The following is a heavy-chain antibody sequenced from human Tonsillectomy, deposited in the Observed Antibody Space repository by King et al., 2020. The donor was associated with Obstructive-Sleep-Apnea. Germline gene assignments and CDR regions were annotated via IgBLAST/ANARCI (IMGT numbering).Heavy chain of an antibody. CDR1: GFTFSSYS. Sequence: QLVQSGGGLVKPGGSLRLSCAASGFTFSSYSMNWVRQAPGKGLEWVSSISSSSSYIYYADSVKVRFTISRDNAKNSLYLQMNSLRAEDTAVYYCARDRYNWNSAESAIDYWGQGTLVTVSS. J-gene: IGHJ4*02. CDR3: ARDRYNWNSAESAIDY. CDR2: ISSSSSYI. V-gene: IGHV3-21*01. D-gene: IGHD1-7*01.